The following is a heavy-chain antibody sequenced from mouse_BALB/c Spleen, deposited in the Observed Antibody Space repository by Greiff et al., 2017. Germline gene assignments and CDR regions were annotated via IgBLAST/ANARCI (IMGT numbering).Heavy chain of an antibody. J-gene: IGHJ2*01. Sequence: DVMLVESGGGLVKPGGSLKLSCAASGFTFSSYAMSWVRQTPEKRLEWVASISSGGSTYYPDSVKGRFTISRDNARNILYLQMSSLRSEDTAMYYCARGRKFDGYYVFDYWGQGTTLTVSS. CDR3: ARGRKFDGYYVFDY. D-gene: IGHD2-3*01. V-gene: IGHV5-6-5*01. CDR1: GFTFSSYA. CDR2: ISSGGST.